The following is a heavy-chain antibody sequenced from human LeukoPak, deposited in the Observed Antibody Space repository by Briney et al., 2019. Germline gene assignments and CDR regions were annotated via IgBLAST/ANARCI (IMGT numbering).Heavy chain of an antibody. J-gene: IGHJ4*02. D-gene: IGHD3-10*01. V-gene: IGHV4-39*01. Sequence: SETLSLTCTVSGGSISSSSYYWGWIRQPPGKGLEWIGSIYYSGSTYYNPSLKSRVTISVDTSKNQFSLKLSSVTAADTAVYYCAAITADFDYWGRGTLVTVSS. CDR1: GGSISSSSYY. CDR3: AAITADFDY. CDR2: IYYSGST.